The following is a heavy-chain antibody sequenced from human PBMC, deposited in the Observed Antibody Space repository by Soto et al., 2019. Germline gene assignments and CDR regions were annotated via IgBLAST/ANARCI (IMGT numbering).Heavy chain of an antibody. D-gene: IGHD2-2*02. CDR3: ARDQEYIVVVPASISSTDYDLDYGMDV. Sequence: QVQLVESGGGVVQPGRSLRLSCAASGLTLSSYGMHWVRQAPGKGLKGVAVIWYDVSTKYYADSLKGRFTSSRDNSKNTVYLRFNSLRAEDTAVLYCARDQEYIVVVPASISSTDYDLDYGMDVWGQGTTVTVSS. V-gene: IGHV3-33*01. CDR2: IWYDVSTK. J-gene: IGHJ6*02. CDR1: GLTLSSYG.